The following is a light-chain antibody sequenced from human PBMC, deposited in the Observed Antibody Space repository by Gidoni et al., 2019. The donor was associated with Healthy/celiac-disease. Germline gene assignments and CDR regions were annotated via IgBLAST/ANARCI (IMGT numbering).Light chain of an antibody. CDR1: QSISSY. Sequence: DIKMPQSPSSLPASVGDRVTITCRASQSISSYLTWYQQKPGKAPKLLIYAASSLQSGVPSRFSGSGSGTDFTLTISSLQPEDFATYYCQQCYSTPITFGQGTRLEIK. CDR2: AAS. J-gene: IGKJ5*01. CDR3: QQCYSTPIT. V-gene: IGKV1-39*01.